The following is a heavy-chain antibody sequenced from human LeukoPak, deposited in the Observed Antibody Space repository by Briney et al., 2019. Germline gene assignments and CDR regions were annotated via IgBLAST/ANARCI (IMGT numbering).Heavy chain of an antibody. Sequence: GSLRLSCAASGFTFSSYWMHWVRQAPGKGLVWVSRINSDGSSTSYADSVKGRFTISRDNAKNTLYLQMNSLRAEDTAVYYCARVALFVGDYAHYFDYWGQGTLVTVSS. V-gene: IGHV3-74*01. CDR1: GFTFSSYW. CDR3: ARVALFVGDYAHYFDY. D-gene: IGHD4-17*01. CDR2: INSDGSST. J-gene: IGHJ4*02.